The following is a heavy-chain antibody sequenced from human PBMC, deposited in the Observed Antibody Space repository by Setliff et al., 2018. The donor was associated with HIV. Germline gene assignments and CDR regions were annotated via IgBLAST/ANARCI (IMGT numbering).Heavy chain of an antibody. CDR3: AREEYSYIDF. CDR2: INHSGST. J-gene: IGHJ4*02. V-gene: IGHV4-34*01. CDR1: GGSFSGYY. D-gene: IGHD3-16*02. Sequence: SETLSLTCTVYGGSFSGYYWIWIRQPPGKGLEWIGEINHSGSTNYNPSLKSRVTISVDTSKNQFSLKLSSVTAADTAVYYCAREEYSYIDFWGQGTLVTVSS.